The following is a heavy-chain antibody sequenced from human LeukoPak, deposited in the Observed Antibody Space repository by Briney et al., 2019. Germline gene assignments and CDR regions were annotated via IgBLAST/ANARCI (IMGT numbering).Heavy chain of an antibody. V-gene: IGHV1-18*01. Sequence: VASVKVSCKASGYAFTSYGISWVRQAPGQGLEWMGWISAYNGNTNYAQKLQGRVTMTTDTSTSTAYMELRSLRSDDTAVYYCARFHYYYYFGMDVWGQGTTVTVSS. CDR2: ISAYNGNT. CDR3: ARFHYYYYFGMDV. CDR1: GYAFTSYG. J-gene: IGHJ6*02.